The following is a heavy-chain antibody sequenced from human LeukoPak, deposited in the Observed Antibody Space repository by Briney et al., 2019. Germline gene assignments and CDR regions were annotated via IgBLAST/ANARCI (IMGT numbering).Heavy chain of an antibody. CDR3: ARGILWFGETFDY. Sequence: ASVKVSCKASGYTFTGYYMHWVRQATGQGLEWMGWMNPNSGNTGYAQKFQGRVTMTRNTSISTAYMELSSLRSEDTAVYYCARGILWFGETFDYWGQGTLVTVSS. CDR2: MNPNSGNT. D-gene: IGHD3-10*01. V-gene: IGHV1-8*02. J-gene: IGHJ4*02. CDR1: GYTFTGYY.